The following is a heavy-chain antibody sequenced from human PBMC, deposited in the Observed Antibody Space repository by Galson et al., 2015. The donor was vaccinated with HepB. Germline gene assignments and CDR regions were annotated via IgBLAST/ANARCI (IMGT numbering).Heavy chain of an antibody. CDR1: GFTFSGSA. CDR2: IRSKASNYAT. J-gene: IGHJ4*02. V-gene: IGHV3-73*01. D-gene: IGHD6-13*01. Sequence: SLRLSCAASGFTFSGSAIHWVRQTSGKGLEWVGRIRSKASNYATAYAASLKGRFTISRDDSKNTAYLHMKSLKTEDTAVYYCIRMADLSGYSCSWGQGTLVTVSS. CDR3: IRMADLSGYSCS.